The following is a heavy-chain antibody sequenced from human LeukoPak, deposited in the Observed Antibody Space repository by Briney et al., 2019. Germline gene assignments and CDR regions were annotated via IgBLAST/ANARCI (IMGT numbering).Heavy chain of an antibody. V-gene: IGHV3-7*01. CDR2: IKEDGSEK. CDR3: AREGCSGGNCYSYWFDP. D-gene: IGHD2-15*01. Sequence: GGSLRLSCAASGFTFSSYRMSWVRQAPGKGPEWVANIKEDGSEKYYVDSVKGRFITSRDNAKNSLYLQMNSLRAEGTAVYYCAREGCSGGNCYSYWFDPWGQGTLVTVSS. J-gene: IGHJ5*02. CDR1: GFTFSSYR.